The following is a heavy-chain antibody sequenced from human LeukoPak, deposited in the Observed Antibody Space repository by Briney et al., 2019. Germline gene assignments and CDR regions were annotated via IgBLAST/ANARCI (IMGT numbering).Heavy chain of an antibody. V-gene: IGHV3-23*01. CDR1: GFTSSSYG. CDR3: AKSGGPNYLNY. CDR2: ISGSGGST. D-gene: IGHD2-15*01. Sequence: GGSLRLSCAASGFTSSSYGMSWVRQAPGKGLEWVSAISGSGGSTYYADSVKGRFTISRDNSKNTLYLQMNSLRAEDTAVYYCAKSGGPNYLNYWGQGTLVTVSS. J-gene: IGHJ4*02.